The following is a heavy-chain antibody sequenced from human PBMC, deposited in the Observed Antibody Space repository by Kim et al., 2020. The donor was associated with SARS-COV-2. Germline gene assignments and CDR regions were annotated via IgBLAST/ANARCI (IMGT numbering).Heavy chain of an antibody. J-gene: IGHJ4*02. CDR3: TTDYSSSWYRIPGY. V-gene: IGHV3-15*01. D-gene: IGHD6-13*01. Sequence: CAAPVRGRFTISRDDSKNTLFLQMNSLKTEDTGLYYCTTDYSSSWYRIPGYWGQGTLVTVSS.